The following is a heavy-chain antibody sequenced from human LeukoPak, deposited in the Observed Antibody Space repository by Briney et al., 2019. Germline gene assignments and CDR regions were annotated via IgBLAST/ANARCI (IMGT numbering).Heavy chain of an antibody. V-gene: IGHV1-18*01. D-gene: IGHD6-19*01. J-gene: IGHJ4*02. Sequence: GASVKVSCKASGYTFTSCGISWGRHAPGQGLEWMGWISAYNGNTNYAQKLQGRATMTTDTSTSTAYMELRSLRSDDAAVYYCASGAGPYYFDYWGQGTLVTVSS. CDR3: ASGAGPYYFDY. CDR2: ISAYNGNT. CDR1: GYTFTSCG.